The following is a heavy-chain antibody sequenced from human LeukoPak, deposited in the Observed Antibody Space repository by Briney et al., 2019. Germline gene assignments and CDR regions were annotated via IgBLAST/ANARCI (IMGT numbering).Heavy chain of an antibody. V-gene: IGHV3-74*01. CDR2: INSDGSST. Sequence: GGSLRLSCAASGFTFSSYWMHWVRQAPGKGLVWVSRINSDGSSTSYADSVKGRFTISRDNAKNTLYLQMNSLRAEDTAVYHCARSYGSGSYYAVSPSDYWGQGTLVTVSS. CDR1: GFTFSSYW. D-gene: IGHD3-10*01. CDR3: ARSYGSGSYYAVSPSDY. J-gene: IGHJ4*02.